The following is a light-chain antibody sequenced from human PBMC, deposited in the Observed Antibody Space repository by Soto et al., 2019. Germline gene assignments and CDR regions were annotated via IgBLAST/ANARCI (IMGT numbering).Light chain of an antibody. V-gene: IGKV3-15*01. CDR2: GAS. J-gene: IGKJ4*01. CDR3: QHYNNWPPQFT. Sequence: EIVMTQSPATLSVSPGARATLSCRASQSVSNNLAWYQQKPGQAPRLLMYGASTRATGVPTRFSGSGSGTVFTLTISSLQSEDFAVYFCQHYNNWPPQFTFGGGTKVDIK. CDR1: QSVSNN.